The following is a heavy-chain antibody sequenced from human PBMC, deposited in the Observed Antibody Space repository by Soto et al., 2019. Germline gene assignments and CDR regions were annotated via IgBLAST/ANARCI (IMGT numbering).Heavy chain of an antibody. CDR2: ISYGGGTT. J-gene: IGHJ4*02. CDR3: AKNPGYYYDSTGYHFDY. V-gene: IGHV3-23*01. D-gene: IGHD3-22*01. Sequence: GASLRLSCAASEFTFSNYAMSWVRQAPGKGLEWVSAISYGGGTTYYADSVKGRFTISRDNSKNTLYLQMNSLRAEDTAVYYCAKNPGYYYDSTGYHFDYWGQGTLVTAPQ. CDR1: EFTFSNYA.